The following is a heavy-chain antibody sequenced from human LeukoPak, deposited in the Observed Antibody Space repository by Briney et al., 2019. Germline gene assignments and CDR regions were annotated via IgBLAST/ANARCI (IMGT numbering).Heavy chain of an antibody. V-gene: IGHV3-21*01. Sequence: GGSLRLSCAASGFTFNNYNMNWVRQAPGRALEWVSSITSSGTYIFYADSVKGRFTISRDNAKNSLYLDMNSLRAEDTAVYYCARGHTAVTRHFDFWGQGTLVTVSS. CDR3: ARGHTAVTRHFDF. CDR1: GFTFNNYN. CDR2: ITSSGTYI. J-gene: IGHJ4*02. D-gene: IGHD4-17*01.